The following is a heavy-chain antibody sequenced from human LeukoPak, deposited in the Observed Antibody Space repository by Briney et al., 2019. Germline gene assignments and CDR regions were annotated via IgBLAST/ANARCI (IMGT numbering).Heavy chain of an antibody. CDR2: ICYSGST. V-gene: IGHV4-39*01. J-gene: IGHJ4*02. CDR1: GGSISSSSYY. CDR3: ARVGNNWNDPPGYYFDY. Sequence: SETLSLTCTVSGGSISSSSYYWGWIRQPPGKGLEWIGSICYSGSTYYNPSFKSRVIISVDTSKNQFSLKLSSVTAADTAVYYCARVGNNWNDPPGYYFDYWGQGTLVTVSS. D-gene: IGHD1-1*01.